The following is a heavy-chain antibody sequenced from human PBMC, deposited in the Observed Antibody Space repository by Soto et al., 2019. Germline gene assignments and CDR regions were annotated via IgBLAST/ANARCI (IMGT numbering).Heavy chain of an antibody. D-gene: IGHD1-26*01. Sequence: QVQLVESGGGVVQPGRSLRLSCAASGFSFSDYVMHWVRQAQGKGLERVAVMWYHGRDLFYTDSVKGRFTISRDNSKNTRFLQMNSLIADDTAVYYCARDQGGQSGNFIFDHWGQGALVTVSS. J-gene: IGHJ4*02. V-gene: IGHV3-33*01. CDR3: ARDQGGQSGNFIFDH. CDR2: MWYHGRDL. CDR1: GFSFSDYV.